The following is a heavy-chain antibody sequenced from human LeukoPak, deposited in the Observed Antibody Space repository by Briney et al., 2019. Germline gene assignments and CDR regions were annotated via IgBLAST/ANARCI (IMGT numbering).Heavy chain of an antibody. D-gene: IGHD3-10*01. CDR3: TRAALWFGELFPLDY. V-gene: IGHV3-49*04. Sequence: GGSLRLSCTASGFTFGDYAMSWVRQAPGKGLEWVGFIRSKAYGGTTEYAASVKGRFTISRDDSKSIAYLQMNSLKTEDTAVYYCTRAALWFGELFPLDYWGQGTLVTVSS. J-gene: IGHJ4*02. CDR1: GFTFGDYA. CDR2: IRSKAYGGTT.